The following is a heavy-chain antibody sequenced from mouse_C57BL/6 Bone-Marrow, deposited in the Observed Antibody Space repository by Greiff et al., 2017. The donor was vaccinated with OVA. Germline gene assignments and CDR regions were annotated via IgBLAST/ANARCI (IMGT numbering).Heavy chain of an antibody. CDR1: GYTFTDYY. CDR3: ARSERLRDYFDY. D-gene: IGHD2-2*01. J-gene: IGHJ2*01. V-gene: IGHV1-76*01. Sequence: VQLVESGAELVRPGASVKLSCKASGYTFTDYYISWVKQRPGQGLEWIARIYPGSGNIYYNEKFKGKATLTAEKSSSTAYRQLSSLTSDDSAVYFCARSERLRDYFDYWGQGTTLTVSS. CDR2: IYPGSGNI.